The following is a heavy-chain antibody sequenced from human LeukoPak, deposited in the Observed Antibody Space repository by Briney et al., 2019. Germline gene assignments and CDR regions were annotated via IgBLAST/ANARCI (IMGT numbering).Heavy chain of an antibody. CDR3: ARQSRDGDYIAKLFDY. V-gene: IGHV4-59*08. CDR1: GXSLSNYY. CDR2: IYYSGSI. J-gene: IGHJ4*02. Sequence: SETLSLTCTVSGXSLSNYYWSWIRQPPGKGLEWIGYIYYSGSINYNPSLKSRVTISVDMSKNQFSLQLSSVTAADTAVYYCARQSRDGDYIAKLFDYGGQGTLVTVSS. D-gene: IGHD4-17*01.